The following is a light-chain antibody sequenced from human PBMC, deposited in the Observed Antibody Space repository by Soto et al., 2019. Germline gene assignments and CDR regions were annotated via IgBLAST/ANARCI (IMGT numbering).Light chain of an antibody. V-gene: IGLV1-40*01. Sequence: SVLTQPPAVSGAPGQRITLSCTGSSSNIGASYDVHWYQHLPGTAPKLLIYGNSNRPSGVPDRFSGSKSGTSASLAITGLQAEDEADYYCQAYDSSLSGVVFGGGTKLTVL. CDR3: QAYDSSLSGVV. J-gene: IGLJ2*01. CDR1: SSNIGASYD. CDR2: GNS.